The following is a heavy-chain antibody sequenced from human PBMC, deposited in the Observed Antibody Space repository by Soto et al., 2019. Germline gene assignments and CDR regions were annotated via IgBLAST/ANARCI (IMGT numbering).Heavy chain of an antibody. J-gene: IGHJ4*02. Sequence: PGGSLRLSCTASGFTFSSYWMNWVRQAPGKGLEWVANIKQDGSEKYYVDSVKGRFAISRDNAKASLYLQMNSLRAEDTAVYYCARDRPSGYDSTYFDYWGQGTLVTVSS. CDR3: ARDRPSGYDSTYFDY. V-gene: IGHV3-7*01. D-gene: IGHD5-12*01. CDR2: IKQDGSEK. CDR1: GFTFSSYW.